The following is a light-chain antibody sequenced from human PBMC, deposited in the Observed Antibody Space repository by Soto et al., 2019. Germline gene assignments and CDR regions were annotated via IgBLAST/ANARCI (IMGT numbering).Light chain of an antibody. CDR1: SSDIGAGYD. CDR2: GNT. CDR3: QSYDSSLRHYV. J-gene: IGLJ1*01. Sequence: QSVLTQPPSVSGAPGQRVTISCTGSSSDIGAGYDVHWYQQLPGKAPTLLIYGNTKRPSGVPDRFSGSRSGTSACLAITGLQDEDEADYYCQSYDSSLRHYVFGTGTKLTVL. V-gene: IGLV1-40*01.